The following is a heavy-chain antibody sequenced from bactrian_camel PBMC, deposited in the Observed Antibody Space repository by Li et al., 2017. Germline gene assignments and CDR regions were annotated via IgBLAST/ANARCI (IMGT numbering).Heavy chain of an antibody. D-gene: IGHD7*01. Sequence: QVQLVESGGGSVQAGGSLRLSCGASGYTYSRHCMAWFRQAPGKEREGVAAIDRAGNPTYTYSVKDRFTISKDNDKNTLYLQMNSLEPEDTAMYYCAADFVNLQLARSYNYWGQGTQVTVS. CDR3: AADFVNLQLARSYNY. V-gene: IGHV3S53*01. CDR1: GYTYSRHC. J-gene: IGHJ4*01. CDR2: IDRAGNP.